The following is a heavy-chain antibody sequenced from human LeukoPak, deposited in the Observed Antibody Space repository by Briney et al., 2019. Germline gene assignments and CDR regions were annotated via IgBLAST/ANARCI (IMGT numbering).Heavy chain of an antibody. CDR2: ISGSGGST. CDR3: AKVTAVAGTNY. V-gene: IGHV3-23*01. D-gene: IGHD6-19*01. Sequence: GGSLRLSCAASGFTFSSYAMSWVRQAPGRGLEWVSAISGSGGSTYYADSVKGRFTISRDNSKNTLYLQMNSLRAEDTAVYYCAKVTAVAGTNYWGQGTLVTVSS. J-gene: IGHJ4*02. CDR1: GFTFSSYA.